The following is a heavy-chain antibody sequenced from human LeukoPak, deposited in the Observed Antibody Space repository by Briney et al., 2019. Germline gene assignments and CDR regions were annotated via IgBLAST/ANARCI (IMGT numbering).Heavy chain of an antibody. V-gene: IGHV3-30-3*01. J-gene: IGHJ4*02. D-gene: IGHD3-22*01. CDR3: AKGSYYDSSGSFYFDY. CDR1: GFTFSSYA. Sequence: GRSLRLSCAASGFTFSSYAIHWVRRAPGKGLEWVAVISFDGSTKYYADSVKGRFTISRDDSKNTLYVQVNSLGTEDTAAYYCAKGSYYDSSGSFYFDYWGQGTLVTVSS. CDR2: ISFDGSTK.